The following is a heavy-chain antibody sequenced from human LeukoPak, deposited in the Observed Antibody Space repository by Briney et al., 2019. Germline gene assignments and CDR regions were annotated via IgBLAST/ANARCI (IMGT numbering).Heavy chain of an antibody. V-gene: IGHV4-34*01. CDR1: GGSFSGYY. CDR3: ARGGSSKYQLPRIDY. CDR2: INHSGST. J-gene: IGHJ4*02. D-gene: IGHD2-2*01. Sequence: SETLSLTCAVYGGSFSGYYWSWIRQPPGKGLEWIREINHSGSTNYNPSLKSRVTISVDTSKNQFSLKLSSVTAADTAVYYCARGGSSKYQLPRIDYWGQGTLVTVSS.